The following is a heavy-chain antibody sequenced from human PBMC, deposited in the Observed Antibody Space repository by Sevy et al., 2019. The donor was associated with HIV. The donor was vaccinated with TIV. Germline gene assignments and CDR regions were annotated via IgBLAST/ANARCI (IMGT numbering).Heavy chain of an antibody. Sequence: ASVKGSCKTSGYMFSDYFIYWVRQAPGQGLECMGWLSPHSGGTKYAQKFQGRVTMTRDTSISTAYMELTTLRSDDTAVYYCAREVGSSDKKSYYFDFWGQGTLVTVSS. V-gene: IGHV1-2*02. J-gene: IGHJ4*02. CDR1: GYMFSDYF. D-gene: IGHD1-26*01. CDR2: LSPHSGGT. CDR3: AREVGSSDKKSYYFDF.